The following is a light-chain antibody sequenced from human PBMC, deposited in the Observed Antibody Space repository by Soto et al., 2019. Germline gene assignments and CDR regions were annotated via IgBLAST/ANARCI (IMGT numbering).Light chain of an antibody. CDR1: QSVSSS. Sequence: EIVMTQSPATLSVSPGERATLSCRASQSVSSSLAWYQQKPGQPPRLLIFSASTRAADIPARFSGSGSGTEFTLTISSLQSEDIAVYYCQQYDDWPGTFGQGTKLGIK. V-gene: IGKV3-15*01. CDR3: QQYDDWPGT. J-gene: IGKJ2*01. CDR2: SAS.